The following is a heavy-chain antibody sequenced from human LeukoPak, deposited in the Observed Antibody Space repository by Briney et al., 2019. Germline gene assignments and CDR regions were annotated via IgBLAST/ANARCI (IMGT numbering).Heavy chain of an antibody. CDR1: DYTLVTYG. CDR2: ISTYNGNT. Sequence: ASVRVSCKASDYTLVTYGISWVRQAPGQGLEWMGWISTYNGNTNYTKKLQGRVTMTTDPSTSTASMELKSLTSDDTAVYYCARDYSRVGATGPFDYWGQGTLVTVSS. D-gene: IGHD1-26*01. V-gene: IGHV1-18*01. CDR3: ARDYSRVGATGPFDY. J-gene: IGHJ4*02.